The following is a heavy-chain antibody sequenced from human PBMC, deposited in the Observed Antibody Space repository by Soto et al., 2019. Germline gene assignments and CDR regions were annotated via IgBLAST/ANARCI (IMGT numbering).Heavy chain of an antibody. Sequence: PGGSLRLSCAASGFTFSSYGMHWVRQAPGKGLEWVAVIWYDGSNKYYADSVKGRFTISRDNAKNSLYLQMNSLRAEDTAVYYCARTKRYDSSGYYLPCGPLDYWGQGTLVTVSS. J-gene: IGHJ4*02. CDR3: ARTKRYDSSGYYLPCGPLDY. V-gene: IGHV3-33*01. CDR2: IWYDGSNK. D-gene: IGHD3-22*01. CDR1: GFTFSSYG.